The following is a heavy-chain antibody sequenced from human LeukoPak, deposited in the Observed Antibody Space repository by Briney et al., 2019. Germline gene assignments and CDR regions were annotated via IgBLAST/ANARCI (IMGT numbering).Heavy chain of an antibody. CDR1: GFTFSSYW. J-gene: IGHJ4*02. CDR3: ARDYVYSSSWYGVGY. Sequence: GGSLRLSCAASGFTFSSYWMHWVRQAPGKGLVWVSRNNSDGSSTSYADSVKGRFTISRDNAKNTLYLQMNSLRAEDTAVYYCARDYVYSSSWYGVGYWGQGTLVTVSS. V-gene: IGHV3-74*01. CDR2: NNSDGSST. D-gene: IGHD6-13*01.